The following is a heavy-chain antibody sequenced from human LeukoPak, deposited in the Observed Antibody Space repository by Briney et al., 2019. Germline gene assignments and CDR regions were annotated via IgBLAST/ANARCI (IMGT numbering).Heavy chain of an antibody. Sequence: SETLSLTCTVSGGSISSSSYYWGWIRQPPGKGLEWIGGIYYSGSTYYNPSLKSRVTISVDTSKNQFSLKLSSVTAADTAVYYCARDLIADTAMDTYDYWGQGTLVTVSS. CDR1: GGSISSSSYY. D-gene: IGHD5-18*01. CDR3: ARDLIADTAMDTYDY. V-gene: IGHV4-39*07. J-gene: IGHJ4*02. CDR2: IYYSGST.